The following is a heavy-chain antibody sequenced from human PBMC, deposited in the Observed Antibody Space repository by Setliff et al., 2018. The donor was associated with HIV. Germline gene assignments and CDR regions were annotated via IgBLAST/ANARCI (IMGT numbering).Heavy chain of an antibody. Sequence: NPSETLSLTCAVYGGSFSGSYWSWIRQPPGKGLEWIGEINHSGSTNYNPSLKSRVTISVDTSKNQFSLKLSSVTAADTAVYYCARLCIAAAGTRSIPWYFDLWGRGTLVTVSS. CDR3: ARLCIAAAGTRSIPWYFDL. D-gene: IGHD6-13*01. CDR2: INHSGST. V-gene: IGHV4-34*01. J-gene: IGHJ2*01. CDR1: GGSFSGSY.